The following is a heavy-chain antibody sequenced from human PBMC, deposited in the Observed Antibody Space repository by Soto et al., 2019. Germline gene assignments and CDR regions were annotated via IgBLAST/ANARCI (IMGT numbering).Heavy chain of an antibody. CDR3: ARRAETNGWNGFGADKYYFDF. CDR1: GYTFTSYD. J-gene: IGHJ4*02. D-gene: IGHD1-1*01. Sequence: QVQLVQSGAEVRKPGASVKVSCEASGYTFTSYDIYWVRQATGQGLEWMGWMNPNTGNSGYAQKFQGRVTMTSDTSISTAHMPLSSLRSEDTAVYYCARRAETNGWNGFGADKYYFDFWGQGTLVTVSS. V-gene: IGHV1-8*01. CDR2: MNPNTGNS.